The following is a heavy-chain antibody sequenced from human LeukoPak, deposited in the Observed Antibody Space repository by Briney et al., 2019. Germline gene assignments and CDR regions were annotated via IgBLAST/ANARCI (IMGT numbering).Heavy chain of an antibody. CDR2: IKSKTDGGTT. CDR1: GFTFSNAW. Sequence: GGSLRLSCAASGFTFSNAWMSWVRQSPGKGLEWVGRIKSKTDGGTTDYAAPVKGRFTISRDDSKNTLYLQMNSLKTEDTAVYYCTTTAHFLEDCGGDCYPEYYFDYWGQGILVTVSS. CDR3: TTTAHFLEDCGGDCYPEYYFDY. D-gene: IGHD2-21*02. J-gene: IGHJ4*02. V-gene: IGHV3-15*01.